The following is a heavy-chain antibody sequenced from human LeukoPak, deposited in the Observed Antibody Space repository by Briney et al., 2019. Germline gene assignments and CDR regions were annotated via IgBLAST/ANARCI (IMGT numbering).Heavy chain of an antibody. D-gene: IGHD3-22*01. CDR3: ARTQKYYYDSSGLDY. CDR2: ISAYNGNT. V-gene: IGHV1-18*01. J-gene: IGHJ4*02. Sequence: AASVTVSFKASGYTFTSYGISWVRQAPGQGLEWMGWISAYNGNTNYAQKLQGRVTMTTDTSTSTAYMELRSLRSDDTAVYYCARTQKYYYDSSGLDYWGQGTLVTVSS. CDR1: GYTFTSYG.